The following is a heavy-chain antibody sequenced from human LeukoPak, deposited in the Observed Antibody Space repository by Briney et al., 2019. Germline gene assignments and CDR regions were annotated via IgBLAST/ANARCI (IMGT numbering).Heavy chain of an antibody. Sequence: PGGSLRLSCAAYGFTFSTYGIHWVRQAPGKGLEWVAVISYDGSNKYYADSVKGRFTISRDNSKNTLYLQMNSLRAEDTAVYYCAKVRGGSYHDAFDIWGQGTMVTVSS. D-gene: IGHD1-26*01. V-gene: IGHV3-30*18. J-gene: IGHJ3*02. CDR3: AKVRGGSYHDAFDI. CDR1: GFTFSTYG. CDR2: ISYDGSNK.